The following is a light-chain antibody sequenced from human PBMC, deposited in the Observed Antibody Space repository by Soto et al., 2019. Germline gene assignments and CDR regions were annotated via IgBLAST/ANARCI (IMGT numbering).Light chain of an antibody. J-gene: IGLJ1*01. CDR3: AAWDDSLIGFYV. V-gene: IGLV1-44*01. CDR1: SSNIGSNT. CDR2: NTN. Sequence: QSVLTQPPSASGTPGQRVTISCSGSSSNIGSNTVSWYQQLPGTAPKLLIYNTNQRPSGVPGRFSGSKSGTSASLAISGLQSEDEADYYCAAWDDSLIGFYVFGTGTKVTVL.